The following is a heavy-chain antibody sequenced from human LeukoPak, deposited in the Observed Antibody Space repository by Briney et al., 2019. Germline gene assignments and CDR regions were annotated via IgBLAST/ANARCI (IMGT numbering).Heavy chain of an antibody. V-gene: IGHV3-30*18. CDR3: AKVRYSSSHYYGMDV. Sequence: GGSLRLSCVASGFAFSSYGMHWVRQAPGKGLEWVAVISYDGSNKYNADSVKGRFTISRDNSKNTLYLQMNSLRAEGTAVYYCAKVRYSSSHYYGMDVWGQGTTVTVSS. CDR2: ISYDGSNK. D-gene: IGHD6-13*01. CDR1: GFAFSSYG. J-gene: IGHJ6*02.